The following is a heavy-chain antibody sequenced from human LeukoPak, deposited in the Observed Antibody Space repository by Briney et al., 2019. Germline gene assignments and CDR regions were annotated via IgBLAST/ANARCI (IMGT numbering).Heavy chain of an antibody. V-gene: IGHV3-21*01. D-gene: IGHD5-12*01. CDR3: ARSPPRGYSGHDDWPAYNFDY. J-gene: IGHJ4*01. CDR2: ISYTSTHI. Sequence: PGGSLRLSCAASGLTFSSYPMNWVRQAPGEGLEWVSSISYTSTHINYADSVKGRFTISRDNAKNSLYLQMSSLRAEDTAVYYCARSPPRGYSGHDDWPAYNFDYWGHGTLVTVFS. CDR1: GLTFSSYP.